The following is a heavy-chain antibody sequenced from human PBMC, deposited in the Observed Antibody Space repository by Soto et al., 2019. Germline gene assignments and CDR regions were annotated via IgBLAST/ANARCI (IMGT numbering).Heavy chain of an antibody. CDR2: ISSSSYI. Sequence: PGXSLRLSCAASGFTFSSYSINWVHQAPGKGLEWVSSISSSSYIYYADSVKGRFTISRDNAKNSLYLQMNSLRAEDTAVYYCAKDRIGDTAMVTYFDYWGQGTLVTVSS. CDR1: GFTFSSYS. CDR3: AKDRIGDTAMVTYFDY. J-gene: IGHJ4*02. D-gene: IGHD5-18*01. V-gene: IGHV3-21*04.